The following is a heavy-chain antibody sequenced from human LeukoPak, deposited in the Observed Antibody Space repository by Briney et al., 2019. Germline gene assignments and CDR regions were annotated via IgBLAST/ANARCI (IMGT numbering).Heavy chain of an antibody. Sequence: GGSLRLSCAASGFTFSSYGMHWVRQAPGKGLEWVSAISYGGSNIYYADSVKGRFTISRDNAKNSLYLQMNSLRGEDTAVYYCARASWLERFLEWPRDYYYGMDVWGQGTTVTVSS. D-gene: IGHD3-3*01. CDR1: GFTFSSYG. CDR3: ARASWLERFLEWPRDYYYGMDV. J-gene: IGHJ6*02. V-gene: IGHV3-30*03. CDR2: ISYGGSNI.